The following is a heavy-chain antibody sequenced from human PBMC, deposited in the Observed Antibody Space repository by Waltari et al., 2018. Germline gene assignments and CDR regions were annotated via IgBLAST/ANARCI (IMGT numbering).Heavy chain of an antibody. Sequence: QVQLQQWGAGLLKPSETLSLTCAVYGGSFSGYYWRWIRQPPGKGLEWIGEINHSGSTNYNPSLKSRVTISVDTAKNQLSLKLSSVTAADTAVYYCARGLPASYCSGGSCYPKWFDPWGQGTLVTVSS. D-gene: IGHD2-15*01. J-gene: IGHJ5*02. CDR3: ARGLPASYCSGGSCYPKWFDP. CDR2: INHSGST. CDR1: GGSFSGYY. V-gene: IGHV4-34*01.